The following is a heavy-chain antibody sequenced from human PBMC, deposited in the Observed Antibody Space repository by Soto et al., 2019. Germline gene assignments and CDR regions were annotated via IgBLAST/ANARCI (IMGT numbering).Heavy chain of an antibody. Sequence: GASVKVSCKASGYTFTRYGISWVRQAPGQGFEWMGWISGYNGDTNYAQKVQGRVTMTIDTSTSTAYMEMSSLRSEDTAVYYCARSAIRPSGGLIGPFDYWGQGTLVTVSS. CDR3: ARSAIRPSGGLIGPFDY. J-gene: IGHJ4*02. V-gene: IGHV1-18*01. CDR1: GYTFTRYG. D-gene: IGHD3-16*02. CDR2: ISGYNGDT.